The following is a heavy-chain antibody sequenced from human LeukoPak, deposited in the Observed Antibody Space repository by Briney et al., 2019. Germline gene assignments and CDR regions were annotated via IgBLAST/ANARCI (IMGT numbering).Heavy chain of an antibody. V-gene: IGHV1-69*05. J-gene: IGHJ4*02. CDR2: IIPIFGTA. D-gene: IGHD3-10*01. CDR3: ARERGSIGFDY. CDR1: GGTFSSYA. Sequence: ASVKVSCKASGGTFSSYAISWVRQAPGQGLEWMGGIIPIFGTANYAQKFQGRVTMTRDTSTSTVYMELSSLRSEDTAVYYCARERGSIGFDYWGQGTLVTVSS.